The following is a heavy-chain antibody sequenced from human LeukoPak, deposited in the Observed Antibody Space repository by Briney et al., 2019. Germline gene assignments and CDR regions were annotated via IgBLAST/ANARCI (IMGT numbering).Heavy chain of an antibody. Sequence: GGSLRLSCAASGFTVSSNYMSWVRQAPGKGLEWVSVIYSGGSTYYADSVKGRFTISRDNSKNTLYLQMNSLGAEDTAVYYCARELALDPITMTAGEDYWGQGTLVTVSS. J-gene: IGHJ4*02. V-gene: IGHV3-53*01. CDR2: IYSGGST. D-gene: IGHD3-22*01. CDR1: GFTVSSNY. CDR3: ARELALDPITMTAGEDY.